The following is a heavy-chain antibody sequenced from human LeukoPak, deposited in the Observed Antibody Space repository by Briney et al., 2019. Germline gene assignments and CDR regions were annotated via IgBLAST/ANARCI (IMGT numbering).Heavy chain of an antibody. D-gene: IGHD3-10*01. Sequence: GGSLELSCAASGFPFSDYWMSWVRQAPGKGLEWVANIKKDGREKYYVDSVKGRFTLSRENAENSLYLQMNSLKAEDTAVYYCATFTGQLWSHSFDDWGQGTLVTVSS. CDR2: IKKDGREK. CDR3: ATFTGQLWSHSFDD. V-gene: IGHV3-7*01. J-gene: IGHJ4*02. CDR1: GFPFSDYW.